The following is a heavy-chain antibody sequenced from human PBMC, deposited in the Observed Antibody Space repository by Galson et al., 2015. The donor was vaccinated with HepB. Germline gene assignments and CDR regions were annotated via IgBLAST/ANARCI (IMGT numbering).Heavy chain of an antibody. D-gene: IGHD6-13*01. J-gene: IGHJ4*02. CDR2: ISGSGGST. CDR3: AKGRSSWYGVDY. CDR1: RFTFSSYA. V-gene: IGHV3-23*01. Sequence: SLRLSCAASRFTFSSYAMSWVRQAPGKGLEWVSTISGSGGSTYYADSVKGRFTISRDNSKNTLYLQMNSLRAEDTAVYYCAKGRSSWYGVDYWGQGTLVTVSS.